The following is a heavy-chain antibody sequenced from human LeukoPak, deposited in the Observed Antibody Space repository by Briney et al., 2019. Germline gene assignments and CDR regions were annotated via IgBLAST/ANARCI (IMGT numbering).Heavy chain of an antibody. D-gene: IGHD5-12*01. Sequence: SETLSLTCAVYGGSFSGYYWSWIRQPPGKGLEWIGEINHSGSTNYNPSLKSRVTISVDTSKNQFSLKLSSVTAADTAVYYCARYGLRLPFDYWGQGTLVTVSS. CDR3: ARYGLRLPFDY. V-gene: IGHV4-34*01. J-gene: IGHJ4*02. CDR2: INHSGST. CDR1: GGSFSGYY.